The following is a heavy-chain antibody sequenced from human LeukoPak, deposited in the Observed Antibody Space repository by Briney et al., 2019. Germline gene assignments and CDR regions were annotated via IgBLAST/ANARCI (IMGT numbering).Heavy chain of an antibody. CDR3: GKLFYSSGMYHFDY. Sequence: PGGSLRLSCATSGFTFSSSAMSWVRQPPGKGLAWVSTISGSGGGTYCADSVKGRFTISRDNSKNTLYLQMNSLRAEDTAVFYCGKLFYSSGMYHFDYWGQGTLVTVSS. V-gene: IGHV3-23*01. D-gene: IGHD3-10*01. CDR1: GFTFSSSA. CDR2: ISGSGGGT. J-gene: IGHJ4*02.